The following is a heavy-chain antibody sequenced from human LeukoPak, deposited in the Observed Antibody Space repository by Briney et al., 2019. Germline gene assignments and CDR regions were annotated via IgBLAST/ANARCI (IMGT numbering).Heavy chain of an antibody. CDR1: GFTFSSYA. CDR2: ISSNGGST. V-gene: IGHV3-64*01. CDR3: ARRAPGFSSGWLDY. D-gene: IGHD6-19*01. Sequence: GGSLRLSCAASGFTFSSYAIHWVRQAPGKGLEYVAAISSNGGSTFYANSVKGRFIVSRDNSKNTLSLQMGSLRTEDLAMYYCARRAPGFSSGWLDYWGQGTPVTVSP. J-gene: IGHJ4*02.